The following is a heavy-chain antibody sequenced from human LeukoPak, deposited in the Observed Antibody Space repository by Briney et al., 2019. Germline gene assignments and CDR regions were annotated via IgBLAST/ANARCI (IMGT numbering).Heavy chain of an antibody. CDR2: ISAYNGNT. D-gene: IGHD2-2*01. J-gene: IGHJ4*02. CDR1: GYTFTSYG. CDR3: ARTGGQYCSSTSCYYSDY. Sequence: ASVKVSCKASGYTFTSYGISWVRQAPGQGLEWMGWISAYNGNTNYAQKLQGRVTMTTDTSTSTAYMELRRLRSDDTAVYYCARTGGQYCSSTSCYYSDYWGQGTLVTVSS. V-gene: IGHV1-18*01.